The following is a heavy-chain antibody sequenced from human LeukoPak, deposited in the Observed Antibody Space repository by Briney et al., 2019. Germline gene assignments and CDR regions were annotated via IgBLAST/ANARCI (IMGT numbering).Heavy chain of an antibody. Sequence: GGSLRLSCAASGFAFSSYSMNWVRQAPGKGLEWVSYISSSSSTIYYADSVKGRFTISRDNAKSSLYLQMNSLRAEDTAVYYCAREDGVWGQGTMVTVSS. CDR2: ISSSSSTI. CDR3: AREDGV. CDR1: GFAFSSYS. D-gene: IGHD5-24*01. V-gene: IGHV3-48*01. J-gene: IGHJ3*01.